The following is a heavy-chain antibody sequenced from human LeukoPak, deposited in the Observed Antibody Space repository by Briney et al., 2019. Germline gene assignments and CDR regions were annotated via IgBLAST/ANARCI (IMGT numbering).Heavy chain of an antibody. CDR1: GFTFSSYW. V-gene: IGHV3-7*01. J-gene: IGHJ4*02. D-gene: IGHD2-2*01. Sequence: GGSLRLSCAASGFTFSSYWMSWVRQAPGKGLEWVANIKQDGSEKYYVDSVKGRFTISRDNAKNSLYLQMNSLRAEDTAVYFCARAKQRHCDSTSCYLKFDYWGQGTLLTVSS. CDR2: IKQDGSEK. CDR3: ARAKQRHCDSTSCYLKFDY.